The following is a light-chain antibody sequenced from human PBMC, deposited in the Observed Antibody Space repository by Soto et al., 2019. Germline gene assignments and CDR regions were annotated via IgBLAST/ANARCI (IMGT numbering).Light chain of an antibody. Sequence: QSVLTQPASVSGSPGQSIAISCTGTSSDVGGYNSVSWYQQHPGKAPKLMIYDVTNRPSGVSNRFSGSKSGNTASLTISGLQAEDEADYDCSSYASGGTYVFGTGTKLTVL. CDR1: SSDVGGYNS. CDR3: SSYASGGTYV. CDR2: DVT. J-gene: IGLJ1*01. V-gene: IGLV2-14*01.